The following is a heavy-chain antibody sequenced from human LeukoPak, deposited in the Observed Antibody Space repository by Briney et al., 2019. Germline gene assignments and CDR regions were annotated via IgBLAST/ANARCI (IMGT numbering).Heavy chain of an antibody. V-gene: IGHV3-30-3*01. Sequence: PGGSLRLSCEASGFTFSAYFMHWVRQAPGKGLEWVAVIASDGSHTFYVESVKGRFTISSDNSKNTLYLQMNSLRAEDTAVYFCARERQDTIVHSGAFDIWGQGTMVNVSS. CDR2: IASDGSHT. CDR1: GFTFSAYF. CDR3: ARERQDTIVHSGAFDI. D-gene: IGHD3-10*01. J-gene: IGHJ3*02.